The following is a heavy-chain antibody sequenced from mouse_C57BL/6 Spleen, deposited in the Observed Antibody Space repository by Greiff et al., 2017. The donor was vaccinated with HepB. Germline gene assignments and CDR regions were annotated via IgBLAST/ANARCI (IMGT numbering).Heavy chain of an antibody. CDR2: INPSTGGT. J-gene: IGHJ2*01. D-gene: IGHD1-1*01. CDR3: ARGDGSLYFDY. Sequence: VQLQQSGPELVKPGASVKISCKASGYSFTGYYMNWVKQSPEKSLEWIGEINPSTGGTTYNQKFKAKATLTVDKSSSTAYMQLKSLTSEDSAVYYCARGDGSLYFDYWGQGTTLTVSS. CDR1: GYSFTGYY. V-gene: IGHV1-42*01.